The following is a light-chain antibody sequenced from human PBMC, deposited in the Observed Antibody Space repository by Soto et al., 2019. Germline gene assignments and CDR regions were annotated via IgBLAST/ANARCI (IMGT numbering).Light chain of an antibody. V-gene: IGKV1-9*01. CDR3: QQVNSYPIT. CDR1: QAINYY. J-gene: IGKJ5*01. CDR2: AAS. Sequence: DIQLTQSPSFLSASVGDRVTITCRASQAINYYLAWCQQKPGRAPKLLIYAASTLQSGVPSRFSGSGSGTEFTLTINSLQPEDFATYYCQQVNSYPITFGQGTRLEIK.